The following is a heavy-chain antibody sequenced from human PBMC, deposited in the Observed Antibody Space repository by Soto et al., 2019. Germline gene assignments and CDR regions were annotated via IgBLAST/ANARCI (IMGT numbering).Heavy chain of an antibody. CDR3: ARQGSNGAYYYYGMDV. CDR1: GYRFSSYW. Sequence: PGASLKISCKGSGYRFSSYWIAWVRQMPGKGLEWMGIIYPGDSDTRYSPSFQGQVTMSVDKSNSTAYLHWSSLKASDTAMYYCARQGSNGAYYYYGMDVWGQGTTVTAP. J-gene: IGHJ6*02. V-gene: IGHV5-51*01. D-gene: IGHD2-8*01. CDR2: IYPGDSDT.